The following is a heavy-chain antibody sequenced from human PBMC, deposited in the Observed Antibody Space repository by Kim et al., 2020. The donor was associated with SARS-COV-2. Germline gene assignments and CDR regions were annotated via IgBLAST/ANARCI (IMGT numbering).Heavy chain of an antibody. V-gene: IGHV1-46*01. J-gene: IGHJ6*02. Sequence: KFQGRATMTRDTSTSTGYMELSSLRSEDTAVYYCAREDRQWLVSYYYGMDVWGQGTTVTVSS. CDR3: AREDRQWLVSYYYGMDV. D-gene: IGHD6-19*01.